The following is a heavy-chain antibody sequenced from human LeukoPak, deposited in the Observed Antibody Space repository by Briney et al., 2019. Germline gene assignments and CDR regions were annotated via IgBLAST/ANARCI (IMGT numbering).Heavy chain of an antibody. CDR2: IYHSEST. V-gene: IGHV4-30-2*01. D-gene: IGHD3-22*01. CDR1: GGCINNGGYS. J-gene: IGHJ3*02. CDR3: ARVPFDYYDSDDYYYHDAFDI. Sequence: PSQTLSLTCAVSGGCINNGGYSWSWIRQPPGKGLEWIGYIYHSESTYYNPSLKNRVTISIDRSKNQLSLNLSSVTAADTAVYYCARVPFDYYDSDDYYYHDAFDIWGQGTMVTVSS.